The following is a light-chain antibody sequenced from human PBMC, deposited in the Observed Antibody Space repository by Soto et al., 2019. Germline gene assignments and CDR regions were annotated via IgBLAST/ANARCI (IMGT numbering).Light chain of an antibody. Sequence: DIQMTQSPSTQSASVGDRVTIACRASQSISSWFAWYQQKPGKAPKLLIYDASSLESGVPSRFSGSGSGTEFTLTISSLQPDDFATYYCQQYNSYSRTFGQGTKVDIK. V-gene: IGKV1-5*01. CDR2: DAS. CDR3: QQYNSYSRT. J-gene: IGKJ1*01. CDR1: QSISSW.